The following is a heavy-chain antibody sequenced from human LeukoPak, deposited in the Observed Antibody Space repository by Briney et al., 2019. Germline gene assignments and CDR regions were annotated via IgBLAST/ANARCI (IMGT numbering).Heavy chain of an antibody. V-gene: IGHV1-3*01. CDR3: ASDNYDYVWGSYRSSLYYFDY. CDR1: GYTFTSYA. Sequence: ASVKVSCKASGYTFTSYAMHWVRQAPGQWLEWMGWINAGNGNTKYSQKFQGRVTITRDTSASTAYMELSSLRSEDTAVYYCASDNYDYVWGSYRSSLYYFDYWGQGTLVTVSS. CDR2: INAGNGNT. J-gene: IGHJ4*02. D-gene: IGHD3-16*02.